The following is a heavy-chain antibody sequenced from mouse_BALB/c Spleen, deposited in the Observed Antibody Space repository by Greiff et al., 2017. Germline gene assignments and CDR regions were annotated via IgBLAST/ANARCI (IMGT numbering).Heavy chain of an antibody. Sequence: VQLQQSGPGLVKPSQSLSLTCTVTGYSITSDYAWNWIRQFPGNKLEWMGYISYSGSTSYNPSLKSRISITRDTSKNQFFLQLNSVTTEDTATYYCAMGYGSSPYYFDYWGQGTTLTVSS. D-gene: IGHD1-1*01. CDR2: ISYSGST. CDR3: AMGYGSSPYYFDY. V-gene: IGHV3-2*02. J-gene: IGHJ2*01. CDR1: GYSITSDYA.